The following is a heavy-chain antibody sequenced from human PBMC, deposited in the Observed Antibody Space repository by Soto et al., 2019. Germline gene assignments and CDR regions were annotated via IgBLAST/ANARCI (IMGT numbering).Heavy chain of an antibody. Sequence: QVQLVESGGGVVQPGRSLRLSCAASGFTFRTNAMHWVRQAPGKGLEWVAVISYDGNNKYYADSVKGRFTISRVNSKNTLYLQMNSLRAEDTAVYYCAKNGYSSGWYGDYWGQGTLVTVSS. CDR2: ISYDGNNK. CDR3: AKNGYSSGWYGDY. V-gene: IGHV3-30*18. D-gene: IGHD6-19*01. CDR1: GFTFRTNA. J-gene: IGHJ4*02.